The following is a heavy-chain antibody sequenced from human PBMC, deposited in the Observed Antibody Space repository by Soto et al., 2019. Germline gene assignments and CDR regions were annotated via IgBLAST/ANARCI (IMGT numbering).Heavy chain of an antibody. CDR1: GYIFTAYS. V-gene: IGHV1-46*04. CDR2: VNPSGGST. Sequence: ASVKVSCKASGYIFTAYSMHWVRQAPGQGLEWMGVVNPSGGSTNYAQKLQGRITTTRDTSTSTVYMDLSSLTSEDTAVYYCAREENCSDGICYSEYFQRWGQGTLVTVSS. J-gene: IGHJ1*01. CDR3: AREENCSDGICYSEYFQR. D-gene: IGHD2-15*01.